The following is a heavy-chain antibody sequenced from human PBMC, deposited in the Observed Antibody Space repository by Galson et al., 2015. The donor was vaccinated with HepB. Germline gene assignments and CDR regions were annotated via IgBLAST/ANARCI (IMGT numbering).Heavy chain of an antibody. Sequence: SVKVSCKASGYTFSYYGVTWVRQAPGQGLEWMGWISAYNGNTNYAQKLQGRVTMTTDTSTSTAYMELRSLRSDDTAVYYCARDCSGGSRSLDYWGQGTLVTVSS. CDR1: GYTFSYYG. V-gene: IGHV1-18*04. CDR2: ISAYNGNT. CDR3: ARDCSGGSRSLDY. J-gene: IGHJ4*02. D-gene: IGHD2-15*01.